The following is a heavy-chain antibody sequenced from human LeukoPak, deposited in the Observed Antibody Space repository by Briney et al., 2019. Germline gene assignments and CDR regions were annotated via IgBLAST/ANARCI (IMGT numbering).Heavy chain of an antibody. CDR1: GGSISSYY. CDR3: AREKGIAAAGHREGAFDI. CDR2: IYTSGST. V-gene: IGHV4-4*07. D-gene: IGHD6-13*01. Sequence: PSETLSLTCTVSGGSISSYYWSWIRQPAGKGLEWIGRIYTSGSTNYNPSLKSRVTMSVDTSKNQFSLKLSSVTAADTAVYYCAREKGIAAAGHREGAFDIWGQGTMVTVSS. J-gene: IGHJ3*02.